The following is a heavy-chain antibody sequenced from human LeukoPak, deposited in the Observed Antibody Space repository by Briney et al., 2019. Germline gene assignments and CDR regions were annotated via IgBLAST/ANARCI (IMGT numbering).Heavy chain of an antibody. CDR2: IVVGSGNT. J-gene: IGHJ4*02. Sequence: ASVKVSCMASGFTFTSSAVQWVRQARGQRLEWIGWIVVGSGNTNYAQKFKERVTITRDMSTSTAYMELSSLRSEDTAVYYCAAVSGYSGYDTSFDYWGQGTLVTVSS. D-gene: IGHD5-12*01. CDR3: AAVSGYSGYDTSFDY. CDR1: GFTFTSSA. V-gene: IGHV1-58*01.